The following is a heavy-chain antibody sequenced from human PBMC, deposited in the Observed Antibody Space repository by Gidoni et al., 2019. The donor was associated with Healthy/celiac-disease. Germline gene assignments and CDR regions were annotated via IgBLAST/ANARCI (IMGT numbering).Heavy chain of an antibody. J-gene: IGHJ3*02. Sequence: QLQLQESGPGLVKPSETLSLTCTVSGGSISSSSYYWGWIRQPPGKGLEWIGSIYYSGSTYYNPSLKSRVTISVDTSKNQFSLKLSSVTAADTAVYYCAGTGRITIFGVVIREAAFDIWGQGTMVTVSS. D-gene: IGHD3-3*01. CDR3: AGTGRITIFGVVIREAAFDI. V-gene: IGHV4-39*01. CDR2: IYYSGST. CDR1: GGSISSSSYY.